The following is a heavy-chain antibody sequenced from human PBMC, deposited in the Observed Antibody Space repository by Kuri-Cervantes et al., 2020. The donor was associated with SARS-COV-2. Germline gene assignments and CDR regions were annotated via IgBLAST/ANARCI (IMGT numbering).Heavy chain of an antibody. CDR3: AGGYYYDSSGPVLRYYFDY. D-gene: IGHD3-22*01. Sequence: SCAVYGGSFSGYYWSWIRRPPGKGLEWIGEINHSGSTNYNPSLKSRVTISVDTSKNQFSLKLSSVTAADTAVYYRAGGYYYDSSGPVLRYYFDYWGQGTLVTVSS. CDR1: GGSFSGYY. V-gene: IGHV4-34*01. CDR2: INHSGST. J-gene: IGHJ4*02.